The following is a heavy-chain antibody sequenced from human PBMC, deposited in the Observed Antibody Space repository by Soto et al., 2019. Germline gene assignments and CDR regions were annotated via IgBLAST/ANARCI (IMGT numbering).Heavy chain of an antibody. J-gene: IGHJ5*02. Sequence: EVQLVESGGGLVQPGGSLRLSCAASGFTFSGSCMTWVRQVPGKGLEWVANIKEDGSDKYYVDSVRGRFTISRDNAENSLYLQITSLSAEDTVISYCARYYRTPWFGPWGQGALVTVSS. CDR2: IKEDGSDK. V-gene: IGHV3-7*01. CDR3: ARYYRTPWFGP. CDR1: GFTFSGSC. D-gene: IGHD3-10*01.